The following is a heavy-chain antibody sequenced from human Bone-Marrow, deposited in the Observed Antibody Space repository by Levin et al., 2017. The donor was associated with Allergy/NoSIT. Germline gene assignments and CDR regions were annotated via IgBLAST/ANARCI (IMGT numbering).Heavy chain of an antibody. CDR3: ARAVRGHLLSDF. Sequence: GESLKISCKTSGYIFTSFDIIWVRQATGQGLEWMGWMNPSSTNTGYSQRFQGRVTMTATTSINTAYMELSSLTSEDTALYFCARAVRGHLLSDFWVQGTQVTVSS. V-gene: IGHV1-8*01. J-gene: IGHJ4*02. CDR1: GYIFTSFD. CDR2: MNPSSTNT. D-gene: IGHD3-10*01.